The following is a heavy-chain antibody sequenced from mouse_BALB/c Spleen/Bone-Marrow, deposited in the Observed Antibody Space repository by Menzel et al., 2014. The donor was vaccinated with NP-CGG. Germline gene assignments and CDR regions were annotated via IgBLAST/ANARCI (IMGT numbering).Heavy chain of an antibody. CDR3: SRDYYGMYFDV. CDR1: GFTFSDYY. J-gene: IGHJ1*01. Sequence: EVMLVESGGGLVKPGGSLKLSCAASGFTFSDYYMYWVRQTPEKRLEWVATISDGGSYTYYPDSVEGRFTISRDNAKNNLYLQMSSLRSEDTAMYFCSRDYYGMYFDVWGAGTTVTSPQ. V-gene: IGHV5-4*02. D-gene: IGHD1-1*01. CDR2: ISDGGSYT.